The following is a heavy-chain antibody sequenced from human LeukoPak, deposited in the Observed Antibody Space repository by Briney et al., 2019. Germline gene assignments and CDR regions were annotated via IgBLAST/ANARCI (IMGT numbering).Heavy chain of an antibody. CDR3: ASTWRGYSGYDTFDH. CDR2: IRYDGSNK. V-gene: IGHV3-30*02. CDR1: GFTFSSYG. D-gene: IGHD5-12*01. J-gene: IGHJ4*02. Sequence: GGSLRLSCAASGFTFSSYGMHWVRQAPGKGLEWVAFIRYDGSNKYYADSVKGRFTISRDNAKNSLYLQMNSLRAEDTAVYYCASTWRGYSGYDTFDHWGQGTLVTVSS.